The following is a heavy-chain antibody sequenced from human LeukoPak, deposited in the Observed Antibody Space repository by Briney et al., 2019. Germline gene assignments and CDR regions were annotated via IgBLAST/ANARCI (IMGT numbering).Heavy chain of an antibody. Sequence: GGSLRLSCAASGFTFSSYWMSWVRQAPGQGLEWVADLNTDGSQRRYVDSVKGRFTISRDNAKNSMFLEMNSLRAEDTAVYYCAMFGGNSGMALDIWGQGTMVTVSS. CDR1: GFTFSSYW. J-gene: IGHJ3*02. CDR3: AMFGGNSGMALDI. CDR2: LNTDGSQR. V-gene: IGHV3-7*01. D-gene: IGHD4-23*01.